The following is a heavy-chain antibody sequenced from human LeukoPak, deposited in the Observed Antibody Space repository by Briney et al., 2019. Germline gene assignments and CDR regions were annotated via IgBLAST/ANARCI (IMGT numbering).Heavy chain of an antibody. V-gene: IGHV3-15*01. D-gene: IGHD2-2*01. J-gene: IGHJ4*02. CDR3: AADFPGASYPIDY. CDR2: IKRRADGETP. Sequence: GVSLRLSCTASGFTFSSYGMHWVRQAPGKGLEWVGRIKRRADGETPEYTAPVNGRFTISRDDAKNTLYVQMNSLKTEDTAIYYCAADFPGASYPIDYWGQGALVTVSS. CDR1: GFTFSSYG.